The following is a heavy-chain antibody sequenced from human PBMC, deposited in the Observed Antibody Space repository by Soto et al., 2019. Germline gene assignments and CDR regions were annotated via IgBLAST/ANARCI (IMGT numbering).Heavy chain of an antibody. CDR3: ARGPIYYYDSSGYSPFDY. CDR2: IIPIFGTA. J-gene: IGHJ4*02. V-gene: IGHV1-69*01. D-gene: IGHD3-22*01. CDR1: GYTFTAYY. Sequence: QVQLVQSGAEVKKPGASVKVSCKASGYTFTAYYIHWVRQAPGQGLEWMGGIIPIFGTANYAQKFQGRVTITADESTSTAYMELSSLRSEDTAVYYCARGPIYYYDSSGYSPFDYWGQGTLVTVSS.